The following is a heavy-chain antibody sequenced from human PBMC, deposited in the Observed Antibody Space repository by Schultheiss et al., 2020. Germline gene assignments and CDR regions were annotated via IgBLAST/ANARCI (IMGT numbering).Heavy chain of an antibody. CDR1: GGSFSGYY. Sequence: SETLSLTCAVYGGSFSGYYWSWIRQPPGKGLEWIGEINHSGSTNYNPSLKSRVTISVDTSKNQFSLKLSSVTAADTAVYYCARNIVVVPAALLYMDVWGKGTTVTVSS. CDR2: INHSGST. V-gene: IGHV4-34*01. D-gene: IGHD2-2*01. J-gene: IGHJ6*03. CDR3: ARNIVVVPAALLYMDV.